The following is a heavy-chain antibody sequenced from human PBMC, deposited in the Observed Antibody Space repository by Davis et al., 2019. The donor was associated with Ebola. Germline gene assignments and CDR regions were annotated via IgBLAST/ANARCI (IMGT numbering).Heavy chain of an antibody. D-gene: IGHD6-6*01. CDR1: GLSVSSSY. J-gene: IGHJ4*02. CDR3: AKGGKLVGFSY. Sequence: PGGSLRLSCEASGLSVSSSYMTWVRQAPGKGLEWVSLIYVGGATYYADFVKGRFTISRDPSKNTLFLQLNNLRVDDTAVYFCAKGGKLVGFSYWGQGTLVSVSS. CDR2: IYVGGAT. V-gene: IGHV3-53*05.